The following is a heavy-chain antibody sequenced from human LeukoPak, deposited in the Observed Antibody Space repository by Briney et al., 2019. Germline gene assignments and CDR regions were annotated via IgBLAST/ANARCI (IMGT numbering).Heavy chain of an antibody. CDR2: MSSSGNN. D-gene: IGHD7-27*01. Sequence: SETLSLTCSVSGDSISYFYWSWIRQAAGKGLEWIGRMSSSGNNDYNASLKSRVTMSVDTSKNQFSLKLISVTAADTAVYYCASRKLGNDYWGQGTLVTVSS. CDR3: ASRKLGNDY. V-gene: IGHV4-4*07. CDR1: GDSISYFY. J-gene: IGHJ4*02.